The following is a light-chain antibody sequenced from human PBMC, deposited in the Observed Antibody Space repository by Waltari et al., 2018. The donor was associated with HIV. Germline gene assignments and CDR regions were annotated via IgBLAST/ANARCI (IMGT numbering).Light chain of an antibody. Sequence: DIVTTQSLLSLPVTPGEPAFISCRSSQSLLQSNGYNYLGWYLQKPGQSPQLLIYLGSNRASGVPDRFSGSASGTDFTLKISRVEADDVGVYYCMQALQTPWTFGPGTKVEIK. J-gene: IGKJ1*01. CDR2: LGS. V-gene: IGKV2-28*01. CDR3: MQALQTPWT. CDR1: QSLLQSNGYNY.